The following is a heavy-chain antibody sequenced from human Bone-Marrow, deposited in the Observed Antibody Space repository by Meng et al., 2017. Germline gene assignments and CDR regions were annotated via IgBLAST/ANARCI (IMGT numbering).Heavy chain of an antibody. J-gene: IGHJ4*03. V-gene: IGHV1-8*01. CDR1: GYTFTSYD. CDR2: MNSNSGNT. CDR3: AREKRDTAMGDY. D-gene: IGHD5-18*01. Sequence: ASAKVSCKASGYTFTSYDINWVRQATGQGLEWMGWMNSNSGNTGYAQKCQGRVTMIRNTSISTAYTELSSLRSEDTAVYYYAREKRDTAMGDYWGQGTLVTVSS.